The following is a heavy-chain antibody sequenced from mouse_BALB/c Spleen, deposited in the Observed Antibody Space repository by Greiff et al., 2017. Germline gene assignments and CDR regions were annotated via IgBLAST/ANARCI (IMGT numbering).Heavy chain of an antibody. J-gene: IGHJ3*01. D-gene: IGHD2-4*01. Sequence: QVQLQQPGSILVRPGASVKLSCKASGYTFTSSWMHWAKQRPGQGLEWIGEIHRDSGNTNYNKKFKGTATLTVDTSSSTAYVDLSSLTSEDSAVYYCAFWDYDGGFAYWGQGTLVTVSA. CDR1: GYTFTSSW. CDR2: IHRDSGNT. V-gene: IGHV1S130*01. CDR3: AFWDYDGGFAY.